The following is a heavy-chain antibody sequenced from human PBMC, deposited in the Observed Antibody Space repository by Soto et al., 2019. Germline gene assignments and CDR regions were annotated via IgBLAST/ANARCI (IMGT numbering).Heavy chain of an antibody. J-gene: IGHJ4*02. Sequence: QVQLVQSGAEVKKPGASVKVSCKASGYIFTDNGVSWMRQAPGQGLEWMGWINPNNSNTKYAPNFQGRVTMTTDTSTSTAYVELRSLRSDDTAMYYCTRSSISGIFYYYYWGQGTLVTVSS. D-gene: IGHD3-10*01. V-gene: IGHV1-18*01. CDR1: GYIFTDNG. CDR3: TRSSISGIFYYYY. CDR2: INPNNSNT.